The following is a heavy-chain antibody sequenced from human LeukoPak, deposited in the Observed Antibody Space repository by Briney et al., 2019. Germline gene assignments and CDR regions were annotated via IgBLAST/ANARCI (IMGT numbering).Heavy chain of an antibody. CDR2: ISGSGGST. CDR1: GFTFSSYA. J-gene: IGHJ4*02. V-gene: IGHV3-23*01. Sequence: PGGALRLSCAASGFTFSSYAMSWVRQAPGKGLEWVSAISGSGGSTYYADSVKGRFTISRDNSKNTLYLQMNSLRAEDTAVYYCAKAYSGSYENYFDYWGQGTLVTVSS. CDR3: AKAYSGSYENYFDY. D-gene: IGHD1-26*01.